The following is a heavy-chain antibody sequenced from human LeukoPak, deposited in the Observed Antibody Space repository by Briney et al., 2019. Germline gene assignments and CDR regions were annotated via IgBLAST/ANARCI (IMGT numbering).Heavy chain of an antibody. V-gene: IGHV1-2*02. J-gene: IGHJ6*02. D-gene: IGHD2-2*01. Sequence: GASVKVSCKASGYTFTGYYMHWVRQAPGQGLEWMGWINPNSGDTNYAQKLQGRITLTTDTSTSTGYMELRSLRSDDTAVYYCARGPRVVPGFYYYKGMDVWGQGTTVTVSS. CDR3: ARGPRVVPGFYYYKGMDV. CDR1: GYTFTGYY. CDR2: INPNSGDT.